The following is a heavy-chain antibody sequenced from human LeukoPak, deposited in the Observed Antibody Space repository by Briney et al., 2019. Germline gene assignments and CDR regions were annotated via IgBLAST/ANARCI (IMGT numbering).Heavy chain of an antibody. V-gene: IGHV1-18*01. D-gene: IGHD3-9*01. CDR1: GYTFTSYG. Sequence: ASVKVSCTASGYTFTSYGISWVRQAPGQGLEWMGWISAYNGNTNYAQKLQGRVTMTTDTSTSTAYMELRSLRSDDTAVYYCARGENGYDILTGYYPELYYFDYWGQGTLVTVSS. CDR2: ISAYNGNT. J-gene: IGHJ4*02. CDR3: ARGENGYDILTGYYPELYYFDY.